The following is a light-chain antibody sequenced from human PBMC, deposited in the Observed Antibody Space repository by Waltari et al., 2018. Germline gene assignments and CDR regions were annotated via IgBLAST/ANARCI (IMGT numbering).Light chain of an antibody. CDR1: SSNIGSNV. CDR3: AAWDDKLGGRWE. CDR2: RNE. V-gene: IGLV1-47*01. Sequence: QSVLTQPPSASGTPGQRVTISCSGSSSNIGSNVVNWYQQVPGTTPKLLICRNEQGPGGVPGRLSGSKSGTSASLAISGVRSEDEADYYCAAWDDKLGGRWEFGGGTKLTVL. J-gene: IGLJ2*01.